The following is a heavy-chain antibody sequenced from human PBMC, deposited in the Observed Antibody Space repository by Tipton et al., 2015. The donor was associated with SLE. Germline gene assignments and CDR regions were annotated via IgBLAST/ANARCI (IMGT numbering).Heavy chain of an antibody. Sequence: SLRLSCAASGFTFSSYAMHWVRQAPGKGLEWVAVISYDGSNKYYADSVKGRFTISRDNSKNTLYLQMNSLRAEDTAVYYCARDKKQLVAFDIWGQGTMVTVSS. CDR2: ISYDGSNK. J-gene: IGHJ3*02. CDR1: GFTFSSYA. CDR3: ARDKKQLVAFDI. V-gene: IGHV3-30*04. D-gene: IGHD6-6*01.